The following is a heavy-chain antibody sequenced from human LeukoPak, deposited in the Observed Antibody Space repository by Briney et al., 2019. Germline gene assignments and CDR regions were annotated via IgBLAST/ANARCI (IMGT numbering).Heavy chain of an antibody. Sequence: SETLSLTCTVSGGSITNFYWSWIRQPAGKGLEWIGRIYSSGSATYNSSLKSRATMSVDTSKNQFSLKLSSVTAADTAVYYCARVVGDYLDYWGQGTLVTVSS. CDR3: ARVVGDYLDY. CDR2: IYSSGSA. V-gene: IGHV4-4*07. CDR1: GGSITNFY. D-gene: IGHD4-17*01. J-gene: IGHJ4*02.